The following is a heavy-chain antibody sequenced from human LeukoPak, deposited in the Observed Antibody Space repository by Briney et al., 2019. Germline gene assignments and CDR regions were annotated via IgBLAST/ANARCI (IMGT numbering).Heavy chain of an antibody. CDR2: IIPIFGTA. CDR3: ARDLLIVGAMGYFDY. V-gene: IGHV1-69*13. D-gene: IGHD1-26*01. Sequence: GASVTVSCKTSGGTFSKYTISWVRQRPGQGLEWMGGIIPIFGTANYAQKFQGRVTITADESTSTAYMELSSLRSEDTAVYYCARDLLIVGAMGYFDYWGQGTLVTVSS. CDR1: GGTFSKYT. J-gene: IGHJ4*02.